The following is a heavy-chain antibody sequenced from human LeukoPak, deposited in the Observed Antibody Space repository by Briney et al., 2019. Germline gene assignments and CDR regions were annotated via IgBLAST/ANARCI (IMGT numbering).Heavy chain of an antibody. CDR2: IGTLADT. Sequence: GGSLRLSCAASGLTFSSHDMHWVRQVPGKGLEWVSAIGTLADTFYSDSVKGRFTISRENAKSSLYLQMNSLRAGDTAVYYCATGRSRGWSYAFDIWGRGTMVTVSS. D-gene: IGHD6-19*01. CDR1: GLTFSSHD. J-gene: IGHJ3*02. V-gene: IGHV3-13*01. CDR3: ATGRSRGWSYAFDI.